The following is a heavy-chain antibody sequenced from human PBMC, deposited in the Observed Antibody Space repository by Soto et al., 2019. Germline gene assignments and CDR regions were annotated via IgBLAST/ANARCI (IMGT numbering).Heavy chain of an antibody. J-gene: IGHJ5*02. Sequence: GESLKISCKGSGYNFAGYWIVWVRQMPGKGLEWMGIIYPGDSQTIYSPSFQGQVTMSADKSISTASLQWSSLKASDTAMYYCARYNAPSLAGNWFDPWGQGTLVTVSS. CDR1: GYNFAGYW. D-gene: IGHD1-20*01. V-gene: IGHV5-51*06. CDR2: IYPGDSQT. CDR3: ARYNAPSLAGNWFDP.